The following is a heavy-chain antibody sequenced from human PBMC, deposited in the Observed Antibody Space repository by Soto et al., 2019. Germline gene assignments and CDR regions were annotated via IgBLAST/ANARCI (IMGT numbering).Heavy chain of an antibody. J-gene: IGHJ5*02. CDR2: IYYSGST. D-gene: IGHD3-3*01. V-gene: IGHV4-31*03. CDR3: ARWWSGSRQGFDP. CDR1: GGSISSGDYY. Sequence: QVQLQESGPGLVKPSQTLSLTCTVSGGSISSGDYYWSWIRQHPGKGLEWIGYIYYSGSTYYNPSIKSRVTISVDTSKNQFSLKLSSVTAAATAVYYCARWWSGSRQGFDPWGQGTLVTVSS.